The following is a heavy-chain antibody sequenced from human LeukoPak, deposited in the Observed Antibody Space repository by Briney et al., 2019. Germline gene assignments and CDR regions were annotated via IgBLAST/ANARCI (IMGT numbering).Heavy chain of an antibody. D-gene: IGHD3-3*01. V-gene: IGHV1-2*02. Sequence: ASVKVSCKASGYTFTGYYMHWVRQAPGQGLAWMGWINPNSGGTNYAQKFQGRVTMTRDTSISTAYMELSRLRSDDTAVYYCASTPYYDFWSGSVYYFDYWGQGTLVTVSS. CDR3: ASTPYYDFWSGSVYYFDY. CDR1: GYTFTGYY. J-gene: IGHJ4*02. CDR2: INPNSGGT.